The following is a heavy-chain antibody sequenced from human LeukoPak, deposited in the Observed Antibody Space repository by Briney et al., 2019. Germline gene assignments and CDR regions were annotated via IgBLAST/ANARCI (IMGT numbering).Heavy chain of an antibody. CDR2: IRSRDRTI. Sequence: GGSLRLSCAASGFTFSTYSINWVRQAPGKGLGWVSYIRSRDRTIYYADSVKGRFTISTDNAENSLYLQMNSLRTEDTAVYYCARDHRWGFDYWGQGTLVTVSS. CDR3: ARDHRWGFDY. CDR1: GFTFSTYS. V-gene: IGHV3-48*01. J-gene: IGHJ4*02. D-gene: IGHD7-27*01.